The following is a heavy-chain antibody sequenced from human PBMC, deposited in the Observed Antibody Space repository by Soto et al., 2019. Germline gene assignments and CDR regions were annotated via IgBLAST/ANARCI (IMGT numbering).Heavy chain of an antibody. Sequence: SETLSLTCTVSGGSISSSSYYWGWIHQPPGKGLEWIGSIYYSGSTYYNPSLKSRVTISVDTSKNQFSLKLSSVTAADTAVYYCARLIYDYYGSGTRFPGGAFDIWGQGTMVTVSS. V-gene: IGHV4-39*01. J-gene: IGHJ3*02. CDR2: IYYSGST. CDR3: ARLIYDYYGSGTRFPGGAFDI. CDR1: GGSISSSSYY. D-gene: IGHD3-10*01.